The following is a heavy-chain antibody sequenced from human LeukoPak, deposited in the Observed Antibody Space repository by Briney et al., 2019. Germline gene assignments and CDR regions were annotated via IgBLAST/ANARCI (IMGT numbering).Heavy chain of an antibody. CDR2: IIPIFGTA. D-gene: IGHD2-2*01. CDR3: AREANHCSSTSCLTINWFDP. Sequence: SVKVSCKASGGTFISYAIRGVRQAPGQGLEWMGGIIPIFGTANYAPKLQGRVTITTDKSTSPAYMELSSLRSEDTAVYYCAREANHCSSTSCLTINWFDPWGQGTLVTVSS. J-gene: IGHJ5*02. CDR1: GGTFISYA. V-gene: IGHV1-69*05.